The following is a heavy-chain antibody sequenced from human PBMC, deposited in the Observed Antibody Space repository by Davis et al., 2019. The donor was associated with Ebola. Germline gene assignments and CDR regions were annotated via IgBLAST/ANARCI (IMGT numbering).Heavy chain of an antibody. CDR1: GGSFSGYY. V-gene: IGHV4-34*01. CDR3: ARHIFGSYWQAFDI. D-gene: IGHD1-26*01. Sequence: SETLSLTCAVYGGSFSGYYWVWLRQPPGKGLEWIGEINHSGSTNYNPSLKSRVTISIDTSKNQFSLNLRSVAVADTAVYYCARHIFGSYWQAFDIWGQGTVVTVSS. J-gene: IGHJ3*02. CDR2: INHSGST.